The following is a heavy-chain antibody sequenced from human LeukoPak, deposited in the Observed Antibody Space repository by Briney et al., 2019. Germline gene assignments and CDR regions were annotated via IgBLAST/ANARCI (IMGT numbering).Heavy chain of an antibody. CDR1: GFTFSSNG. Sequence: GGSLRLSCAASGFTFSSNGMHWVRQAPGKGLEWVAFIQNDGNNKKYADSVKGRFTISRDNSKNTLYLQMNSLRAEGTAVYYCARDWGTSSLYLVNWGQGTLVTVSS. CDR3: ARDWGTSSLYLVN. J-gene: IGHJ4*02. CDR2: IQNDGNNK. V-gene: IGHV3-30*02. D-gene: IGHD6-6*01.